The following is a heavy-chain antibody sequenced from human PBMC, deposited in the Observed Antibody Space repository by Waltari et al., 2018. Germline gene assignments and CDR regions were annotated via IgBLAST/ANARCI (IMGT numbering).Heavy chain of an antibody. CDR1: GLSVSNNY. D-gene: IGHD1-1*01. CDR3: TRDTTSRERAGD. CDR2: TYTGEKT. V-gene: IGHV3-53*01. J-gene: IGHJ4*02. Sequence: VRLVESGGGLIHPGGSLRLSCAASGLSVSNNYMHWVRQAPGKGLEWVSVTYTGEKTYYSDAVKGRFTISRDISKNMVYLQMNNLRAEDTALYYCTRDTTSRERAGDWGQGTLVTVSS.